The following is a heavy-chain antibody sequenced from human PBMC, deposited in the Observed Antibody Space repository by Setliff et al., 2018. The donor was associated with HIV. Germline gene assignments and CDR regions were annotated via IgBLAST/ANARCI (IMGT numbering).Heavy chain of an antibody. CDR2: ISAYNGNT. CDR3: ARKYCTGAKCDDVFDI. Sequence: ASVKVSCKASGYTFTSYGISWVRQAPGQGLEWMGWISAYNGNTNYAQKLQGRVTMTTDTSTSTAYMELSSLKSEDMAVYYCARKYCTGAKCDDVFDIWGQGTMVTVSS. D-gene: IGHD2-8*02. J-gene: IGHJ3*02. CDR1: GYTFTSYG. V-gene: IGHV1-18*03.